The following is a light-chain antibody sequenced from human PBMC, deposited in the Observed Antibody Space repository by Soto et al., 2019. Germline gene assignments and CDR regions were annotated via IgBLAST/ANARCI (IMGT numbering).Light chain of an antibody. CDR3: QQYNSYSFT. Sequence: DIQMTQSPSTLSASVGASVTITCRASQSISSWLAWYQQKPGKAHKLLIYKASSLESGVPSRFSGSGSGTEFTLTISSLQPDEFATYYCQQYNSYSFTVGPGTKVDIK. CDR2: KAS. J-gene: IGKJ3*01. V-gene: IGKV1-5*03. CDR1: QSISSW.